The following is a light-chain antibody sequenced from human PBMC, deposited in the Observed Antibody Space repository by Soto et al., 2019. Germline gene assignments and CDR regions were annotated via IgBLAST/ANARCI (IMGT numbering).Light chain of an antibody. CDR1: QSVSSY. CDR3: QQYNKWPPLT. V-gene: IGKV3-15*01. Sequence: EMVLTQSPATLSLYTGERATLSCRASQSVSSYLAWYQQKPGQPPRLLIYAASTRATGVPARFSGSGSGTEFTLTISCLQSEDFGVYYCQQYNKWPPLTFGGVTKVDVK. J-gene: IGKJ4*01. CDR2: AAS.